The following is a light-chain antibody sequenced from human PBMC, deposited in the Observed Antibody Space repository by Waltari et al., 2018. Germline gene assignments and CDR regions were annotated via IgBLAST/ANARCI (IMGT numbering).Light chain of an antibody. J-gene: IGLJ1*01. CDR3: YSYAGSYTLYV. V-gene: IGLV2-11*01. CDR1: SSDIGGYTA. Sequence: QSALPQPRSVSGSPGQSVTISCTGTSSDIGGYTAVAWYQKYPGKAPKLLIYAVNQRPSGVPDRFSGSKSGNTASLTISGLQAEDEADYYCYSYAGSYTLYVFGTGTEVTVL. CDR2: AVN.